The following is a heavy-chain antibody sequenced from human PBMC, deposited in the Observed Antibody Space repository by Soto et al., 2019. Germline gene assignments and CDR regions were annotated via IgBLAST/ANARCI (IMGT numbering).Heavy chain of an antibody. CDR3: AHFTTGIAVAGTSEYFQH. V-gene: IGHV2-5*02. Sequence: LTLESHTQTLAMTCTLSGLPLSTSEVGVGWIRQPPGKALEWLALIYWDDDKRYRPSLKSRLSITKDTSKNQVVLTMTNMDPVDTGTYYCAHFTTGIAVAGTSEYFQHWGQGTLVTVSS. D-gene: IGHD6-13*01. CDR2: IYWDDDK. J-gene: IGHJ1*01. CDR1: GLPLSTSEVG.